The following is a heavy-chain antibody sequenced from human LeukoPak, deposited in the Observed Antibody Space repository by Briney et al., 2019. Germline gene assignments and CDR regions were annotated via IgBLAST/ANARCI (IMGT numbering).Heavy chain of an antibody. CDR1: GDSVSSNSAA. CDR3: ARDQVWHYDSSGYYYVPSRGFDI. D-gene: IGHD3-22*01. CDR2: TYYRSKLYN. V-gene: IGHV6-1*01. Sequence: SQTLSLTCAISGDSVSSNSAAWNWIRQSPSRGLEWLGRTYYRSKLYNDYAVSVKSRITINPDTSKNQFSLQLNSVTPEDTAVYYCARDQVWHYDSSGYYYVPSRGFDIWGQGTMVTVSS. J-gene: IGHJ3*02.